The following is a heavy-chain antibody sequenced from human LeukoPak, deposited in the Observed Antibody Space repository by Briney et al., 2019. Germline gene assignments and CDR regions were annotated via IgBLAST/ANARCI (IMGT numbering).Heavy chain of an antibody. D-gene: IGHD6-19*01. CDR3: ARCASSGFDS. Sequence: GGSLRLACAASGFTFSSYSMNWVRQAPGKGLEWVSYISSSSSTIYYADSVKGRFTISRENAKNSLYLQMNSLGVGDTSVYYCARCASSGFDSWGQGTLVTVSS. V-gene: IGHV3-48*01. CDR1: GFTFSSYS. CDR2: ISSSSSTI. J-gene: IGHJ4*02.